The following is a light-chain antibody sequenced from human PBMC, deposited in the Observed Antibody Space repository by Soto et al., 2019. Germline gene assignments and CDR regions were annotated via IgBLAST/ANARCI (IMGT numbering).Light chain of an antibody. V-gene: IGLV1-44*01. J-gene: IGLJ1*01. CDR3: SAWDASLNGYV. Sequence: QLVLTQPPSASGTPGQRVTISCSGSSSNIGSKTGNWYQQLPGTAPKLLIYSNYQRPSGVPDRLSGSKSGTSASLAISGLQSEDEADYYCSAWDASLNGYVFGTGTKLTVL. CDR1: SSNIGSKT. CDR2: SNY.